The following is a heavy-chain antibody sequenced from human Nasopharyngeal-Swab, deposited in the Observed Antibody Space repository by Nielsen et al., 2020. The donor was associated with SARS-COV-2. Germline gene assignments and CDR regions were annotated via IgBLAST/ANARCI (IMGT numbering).Heavy chain of an antibody. CDR2: IYHSGST. J-gene: IGHJ4*02. D-gene: IGHD3-10*01. V-gene: IGHV4-30-2*06. Sequence: LRLSCVVSGGSISSADYSWNWIRQSPGRGLEWIGNIYHSGSTSYNPSLKSRVTISVDRSKSHFSLKMTSVTAADTAAYFCARGRDFGEYYFDYWGQGTLVTVSS. CDR3: ARGRDFGEYYFDY. CDR1: GGSISSADYS.